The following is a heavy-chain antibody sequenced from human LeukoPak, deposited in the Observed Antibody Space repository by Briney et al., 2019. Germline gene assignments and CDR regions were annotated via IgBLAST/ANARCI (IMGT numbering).Heavy chain of an antibody. Sequence: GGSLRLSCAASGFTFSSYSMNWVRQAPGKGLEWVSGINWNGGSTGYADSVKGRFTISRDNAKNSLYLQMNSLRAEDTALYYCARDCYGSGRGAFDIWGQGTMVTVSS. J-gene: IGHJ3*02. CDR1: GFTFSSYS. V-gene: IGHV3-20*04. CDR2: INWNGGST. D-gene: IGHD3-10*01. CDR3: ARDCYGSGRGAFDI.